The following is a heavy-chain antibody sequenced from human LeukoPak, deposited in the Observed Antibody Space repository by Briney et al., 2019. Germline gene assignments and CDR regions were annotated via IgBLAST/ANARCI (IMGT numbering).Heavy chain of an antibody. J-gene: IGHJ4*02. D-gene: IGHD4-23*01. CDR2: ISAYNGNT. CDR1: GYTFTSYG. CDR3: AREHYGCGGNSEPAF. V-gene: IGHV1-18*01. Sequence: ASVKVSCTASGYTFTSYGISWVRQAPGQGLEWMGWISAYNGNTNYAQKLQGRVTMTTDTSTSTAYMELRSLRSDDTAVYYCAREHYGCGGNSEPAFWGQETLVPVSS.